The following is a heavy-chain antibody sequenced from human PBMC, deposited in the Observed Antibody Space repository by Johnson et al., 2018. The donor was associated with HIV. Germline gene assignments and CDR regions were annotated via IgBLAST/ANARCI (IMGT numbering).Heavy chain of an antibody. CDR3: ARGYCTHGVCYTKVDAFDI. D-gene: IGHD2-8*01. CDR1: GFTFSSYA. J-gene: IGHJ3*02. V-gene: IGHV3-74*02. CDR2: INSDGSII. Sequence: VQLVESGGGLVQPGGSLRLSCAASGFTFSSYAMSWVRQAPGKGLVWVSRINSDGSIISYADSVKGRLPISRDNAKNTLFLQMNSLKPEDTAVYYCARGYCTHGVCYTKVDAFDIGGQGTMVTVSS.